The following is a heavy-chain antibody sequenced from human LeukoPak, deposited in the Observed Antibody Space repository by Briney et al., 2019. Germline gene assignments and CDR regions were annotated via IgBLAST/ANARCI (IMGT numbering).Heavy chain of an antibody. CDR2: INPNSGGT. J-gene: IGHJ4*02. V-gene: IGHV1-2*02. D-gene: IGHD2-2*01. CDR3: ARSIAVVPADFDY. CDR1: GYTFTGYY. Sequence: GASVKVSCKASGYTFTGYYMHWVRQAPGQGLEWMGWINPNSGGTNYAQKFQGRVTMTRDTSISTAYMELSRLRSDDTAVYYCARSIAVVPADFDYWGQGTLVTVSS.